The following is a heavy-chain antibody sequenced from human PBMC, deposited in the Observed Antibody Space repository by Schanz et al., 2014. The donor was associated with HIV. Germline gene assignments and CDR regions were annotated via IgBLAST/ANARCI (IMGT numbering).Heavy chain of an antibody. CDR1: GFTFTSYA. J-gene: IGHJ4*02. CDR2: IKSKTDGGTT. V-gene: IGHV3-15*01. Sequence: EVQLLESGGGLVQPGGSLRLSCAASGFTFTSYAMSWVRQAPGKGLEWVGLIKSKTDGGTTDYAAPVKGRFTISRDDSKNTLYLQMNSLKTEDPAVYFCTTRRVLGVVQDFWGRGTLVTVSS. CDR3: TTRRVLGVVQDF. D-gene: IGHD3-3*01.